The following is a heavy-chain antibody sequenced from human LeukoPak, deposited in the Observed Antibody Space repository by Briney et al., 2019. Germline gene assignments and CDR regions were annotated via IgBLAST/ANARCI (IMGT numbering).Heavy chain of an antibody. CDR3: ARAPDTAMVNDY. D-gene: IGHD5-18*01. J-gene: IGHJ4*02. CDR2: IYSGGAI. V-gene: IGHV3-53*01. CDR1: GFAVGSNY. Sequence: PGGSLRLSCVASGFAVGSNYMSWVRQAPGKGLEWVSLIYSGGAIRYTDSVKGRFTISRDNSKNTLYLQMNSLRAEDTAVYYCARAPDTAMVNDYWGQGTLVTVSS.